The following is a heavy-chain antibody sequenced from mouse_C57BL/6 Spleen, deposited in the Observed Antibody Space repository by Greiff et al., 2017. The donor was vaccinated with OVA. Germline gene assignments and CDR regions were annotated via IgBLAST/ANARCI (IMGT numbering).Heavy chain of an antibody. J-gene: IGHJ2*01. CDR2: IDPENGDT. Sequence: EVKLVESGAELVRPGASVKLSCTASGFNIKDDYMHWVKQRPEQGLEWIGWIDPENGDTEYASKFQGKATITADTSSNTAYLQLSSLTSEDTAVYYCTTVTGYGGGFDYWGQGTTLTVSS. V-gene: IGHV14-4*01. CDR1: GFNIKDDY. D-gene: IGHD3-1*01. CDR3: TTVTGYGGGFDY.